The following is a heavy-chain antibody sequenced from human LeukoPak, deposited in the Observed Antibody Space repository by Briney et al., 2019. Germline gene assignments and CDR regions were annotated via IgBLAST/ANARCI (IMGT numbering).Heavy chain of an antibody. Sequence: GGSLRLSCAASGFTFSSYSMNWVRQAPGKGLEWVSSISSSSSYIYYADSVKGRFTISRDNAKNSLYLQMNSLGAEDTAVYYCARDQGDYGDAFDIWGQGTMVTVSS. CDR1: GFTFSSYS. V-gene: IGHV3-21*01. D-gene: IGHD3-16*01. CDR2: ISSSSSYI. CDR3: ARDQGDYGDAFDI. J-gene: IGHJ3*02.